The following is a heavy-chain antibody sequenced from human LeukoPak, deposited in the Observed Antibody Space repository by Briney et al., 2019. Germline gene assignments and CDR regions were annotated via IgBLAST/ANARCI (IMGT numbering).Heavy chain of an antibody. CDR1: VFTLSSYG. J-gene: IGHJ4*02. V-gene: IGHV3-30*02. CDR3: AKVHIPSIVVVTAGSFPGYFDY. D-gene: IGHD2-21*02. CDR2: IRYDGSNK. Sequence: PGGSLRLSCAASVFTLSSYGMHWVRQAPGKGLEWVAFIRYDGSNKYYADSVKGRFTISRDNSKNTLYLQMNSLRAEDTAVYYGAKVHIPSIVVVTAGSFPGYFDYWGQGTLVTVSS.